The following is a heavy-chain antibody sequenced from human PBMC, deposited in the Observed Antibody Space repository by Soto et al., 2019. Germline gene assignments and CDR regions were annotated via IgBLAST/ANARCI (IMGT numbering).Heavy chain of an antibody. D-gene: IGHD2-8*01. Sequence: QVPLVQSGAEVKKPGASVKVSCKASGYTFTSYGISWVRQAPVKRRECMVWISASNVNTNYAQKLQGRATMTTDTSTSTDYMEVRSLRSDDTAVYYCARDIVLMVYATASGYVDVWGKGTAVTVSS. V-gene: IGHV1-18*01. CDR2: ISASNVNT. J-gene: IGHJ6*03. CDR3: ARDIVLMVYATASGYVDV. CDR1: GYTFTSYG.